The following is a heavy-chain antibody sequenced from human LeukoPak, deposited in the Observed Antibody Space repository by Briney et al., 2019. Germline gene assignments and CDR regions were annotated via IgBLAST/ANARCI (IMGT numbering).Heavy chain of an antibody. Sequence: GGSLRLSCAASGFTFSSYSMNWVRQAPGKGLEWVSSISSSSSYIYYADSVKGRFTISRDNAKNSQYLQMNSLRVEDTAVYYCARCTTGRTFGSLREIKRSREIDYWGQGTLVTVSS. V-gene: IGHV3-21*01. CDR3: ARCTTGRTFGSLREIKRSREIDY. D-gene: IGHD1-1*01. CDR2: ISSSSSYI. CDR1: GFTFSSYS. J-gene: IGHJ4*02.